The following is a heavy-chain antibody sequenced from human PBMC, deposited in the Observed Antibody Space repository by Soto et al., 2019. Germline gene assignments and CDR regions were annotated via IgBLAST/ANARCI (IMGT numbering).Heavy chain of an antibody. D-gene: IGHD2-21*02. J-gene: IGHJ4*02. V-gene: IGHV4-59*01. CDR2: IYYSGIT. CDR1: RDSISTYY. Sequence: SETLSLTCTVSRDSISTYYWSWIRQSPGKGPEWIGYIYYSGITNYNPSLKSRVTISLDTSKNQFSLQLSSVTAADTAVYYCARGSSTVVTQFDYWGQGTLVTVSS. CDR3: ARGSSTVVTQFDY.